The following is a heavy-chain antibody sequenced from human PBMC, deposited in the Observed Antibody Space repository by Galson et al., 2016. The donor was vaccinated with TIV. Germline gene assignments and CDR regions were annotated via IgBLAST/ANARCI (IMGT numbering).Heavy chain of an antibody. J-gene: IGHJ4*02. CDR2: INPNSGAT. D-gene: IGHD1-26*01. V-gene: IGHV1-2*06. CDR1: AYSFIDYY. Sequence: SVKVSCKASAYSFIDYYMHWVRQAPGQGLEWMGRINPNSGATNYAQKFQGRVTMTRDTSSSTAYMELSRLRSDDTAIYYCARGVLGVVGATDYWCQGTLVTVSS. CDR3: ARGVLGVVGATDY.